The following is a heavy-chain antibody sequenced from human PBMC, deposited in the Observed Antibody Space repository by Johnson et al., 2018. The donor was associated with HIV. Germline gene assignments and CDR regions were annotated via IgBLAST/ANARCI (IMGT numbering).Heavy chain of an antibody. Sequence: MLLVESGGGLVQPGGSLRLSCAASGFTFSSYWMSWVRQAPGKGLEWVANIKQDGSEKYYAASVKGRFTISRDNFKNTLYLQMNSLRAEDTAVYYCAKCPIVSTCDAFDIWGQGTMVTVPS. CDR1: GFTFSSYW. J-gene: IGHJ3*02. CDR3: AKCPIVSTCDAFDI. V-gene: IGHV3-7*01. CDR2: IKQDGSEK. D-gene: IGHD6-13*01.